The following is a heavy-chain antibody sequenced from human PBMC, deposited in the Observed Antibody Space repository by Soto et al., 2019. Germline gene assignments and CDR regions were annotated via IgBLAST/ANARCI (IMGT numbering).Heavy chain of an antibody. V-gene: IGHV1-18*01. Sequence: QVQLVQSGAEVKKPGASVKVSCKASGYTFTSYGISWVRQAPGQGLEWMGWISAYNGNTNYAQKLQGRVTMTTDTPTSTASMELRTLRSDDPAVYYCASEAPPSLTWAQGPLFTVSS. CDR1: GYTFTSYG. J-gene: IGHJ5*02. CDR3: ASEAPPSLT. D-gene: IGHD2-2*01. CDR2: ISAYNGNT.